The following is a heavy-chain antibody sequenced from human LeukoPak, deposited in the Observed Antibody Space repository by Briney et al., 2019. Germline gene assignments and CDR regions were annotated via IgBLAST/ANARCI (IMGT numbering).Heavy chain of an antibody. D-gene: IGHD4-17*01. J-gene: IGHJ4*02. Sequence: GGSLRLSCAASGFTFSNAWMSWVRQAPGKGLEWVGRIKSKTDGGTTDYAAPVKGRFTISRDDSKNTLYLQMNSLKTEDTAVYYCTTASDRDYGDLNLRFDYWGQGTLVTVSS. V-gene: IGHV3-15*01. CDR3: TTASDRDYGDLNLRFDY. CDR1: GFTFSNAW. CDR2: IKSKTDGGTT.